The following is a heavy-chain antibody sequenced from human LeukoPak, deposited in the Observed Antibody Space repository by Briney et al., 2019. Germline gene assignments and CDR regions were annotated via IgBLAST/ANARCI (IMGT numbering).Heavy chain of an antibody. CDR3: ARDQYYYDSSGYHHYFDY. D-gene: IGHD3-22*01. V-gene: IGHV4-59*01. CDR1: GGSISSYY. Sequence: SETLSLTCTVSGGSISSYYWSWIRQPPGKGLEWIGYIYYSGSTNYNPSLKSRVTISVDTSKNQFSLKLSSVTAADTAVYYCARDQYYYDSSGYHHYFDYWGQGTLVSVSS. J-gene: IGHJ4*02. CDR2: IYYSGST.